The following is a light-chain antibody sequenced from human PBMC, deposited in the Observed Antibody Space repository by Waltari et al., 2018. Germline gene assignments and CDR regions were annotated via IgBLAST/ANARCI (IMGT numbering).Light chain of an antibody. CDR1: PGAVHSGLP. J-gene: IGLJ2*01. CDR2: DTS. Sequence: QTVVTQEPSLTVSPGGTVTLTCASSPGAVHSGLPPNWFQQKPGQAPRALIYDTSNKHSWTPARFSGSLLGGKAALTLSGVRSEDEADYYCLLYYGGAPVFGGGTKLTVL. V-gene: IGLV7-43*01. CDR3: LLYYGGAPV.